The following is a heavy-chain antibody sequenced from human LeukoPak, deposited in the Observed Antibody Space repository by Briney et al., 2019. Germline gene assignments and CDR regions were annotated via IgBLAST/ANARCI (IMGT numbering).Heavy chain of an antibody. Sequence: ASVKVSCKASGYTFTGYYMHWVRQAPGQGLEWMGWINPNSGGTNYAQKFQGRVTMTRDTSISTAYMELSSLRSEDTAVYYCARDPALQYCSSTSCTSYGMDVWGQGTTVTVSS. CDR3: ARDPALQYCSSTSCTSYGMDV. D-gene: IGHD2-2*01. J-gene: IGHJ6*02. V-gene: IGHV1-2*02. CDR2: INPNSGGT. CDR1: GYTFTGYY.